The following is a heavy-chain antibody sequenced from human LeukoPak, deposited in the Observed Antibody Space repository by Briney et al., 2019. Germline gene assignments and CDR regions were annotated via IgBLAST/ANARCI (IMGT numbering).Heavy chain of an antibody. CDR1: GFTFSSYG. D-gene: IGHD4-23*01. Sequence: GGSLRLSCAASGFTFSSYGMHWVRQAPGKGLEWVAFIRYDGSNKYYADSVKGRFTISRDNSKNTLYLQMNSLRAEDTAVYYCARSPIDTTVDYYYYYMDVWGKGTTVTISS. CDR2: IRYDGSNK. V-gene: IGHV3-30*02. CDR3: ARSPIDTTVDYYYYYMDV. J-gene: IGHJ6*03.